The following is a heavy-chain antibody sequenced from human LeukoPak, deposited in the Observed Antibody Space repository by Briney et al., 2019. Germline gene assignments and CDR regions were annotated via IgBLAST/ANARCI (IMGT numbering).Heavy chain of an antibody. CDR1: GGSISSYY. CDR3: ATERRYSSGRWDYYFDY. J-gene: IGHJ4*02. Sequence: SETLSLTCTVSGGSISSYYWSWIRQPPGKGLEWIGYIYYSGSPNYNPSLKSRVTISVDTSKNQFSLKLSSVTAADTAVYYCATERRYSSGRWDYYFDYWGQGILVTVSS. CDR2: IYYSGSP. V-gene: IGHV4-59*12. D-gene: IGHD6-19*01.